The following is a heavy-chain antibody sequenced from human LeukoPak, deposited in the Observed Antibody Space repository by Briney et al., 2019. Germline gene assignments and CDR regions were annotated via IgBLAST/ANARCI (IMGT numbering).Heavy chain of an antibody. CDR3: ARLRDGSSWYGAHYYFYMDV. CDR1: GYSISSGYY. Sequence: SETLSLTCTVSGYSISSGYYWGWIGQPPGKGLEWIGSIYHSGSTYYNPSLKSRVTISVDTTKNQFSLKLSSLTAADTAVYYFARLRDGSSWYGAHYYFYMDVWGKGTTVTNSS. D-gene: IGHD6-13*01. CDR2: IYHSGST. V-gene: IGHV4-38-2*02. J-gene: IGHJ6*03.